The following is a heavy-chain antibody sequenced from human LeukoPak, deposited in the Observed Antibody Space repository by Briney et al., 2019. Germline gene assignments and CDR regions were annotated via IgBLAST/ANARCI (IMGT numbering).Heavy chain of an antibody. V-gene: IGHV3-48*03. J-gene: IGHJ4*02. Sequence: GGSLRLSCAGSGFTFSSYEMNWVRQAPGKGLEWVSYISSSGRAIYYADSVKGRFTVSRDNAKNSLYLQMNSLRAEDTAVYYCAGMRITTPTVRTLDYWGQGTLVTVSS. D-gene: IGHD1-14*01. CDR1: GFTFSSYE. CDR2: ISSSGRAI. CDR3: AGMRITTPTVRTLDY.